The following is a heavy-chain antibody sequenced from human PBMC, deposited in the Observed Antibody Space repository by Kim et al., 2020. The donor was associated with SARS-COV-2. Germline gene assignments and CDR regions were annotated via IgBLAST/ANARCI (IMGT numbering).Heavy chain of an antibody. J-gene: IGHJ4*02. CDR3: ARGAGDDILTGYYRI. D-gene: IGHD3-9*01. V-gene: IGHV3-7*01. Sequence: DSVKGRFTISRDNAKNSLYLQMNSLRAEDTAVYYCARGAGDDILTGYYRIWGQGTLVTVSS.